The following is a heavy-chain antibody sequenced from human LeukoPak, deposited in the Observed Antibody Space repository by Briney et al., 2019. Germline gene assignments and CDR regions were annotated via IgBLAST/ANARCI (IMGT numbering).Heavy chain of an antibody. CDR1: GDSVSSNSAA. D-gene: IGHD3-10*01. Sequence: SRTLSLTCAISGDSVSSNSAAWHWIRQSPSRGLEWLGRTYYRSKWYNDYALSVESRITINPDTSKNHFSLQLNSVTPEDTAVYYCARDRGMSAFDSWGQGTLVTVSS. CDR2: TYYRSKWYN. J-gene: IGHJ4*02. CDR3: ARDRGMSAFDS. V-gene: IGHV6-1*01.